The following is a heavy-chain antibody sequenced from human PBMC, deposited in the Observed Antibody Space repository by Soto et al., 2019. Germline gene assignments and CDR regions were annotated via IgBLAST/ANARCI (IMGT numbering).Heavy chain of an antibody. D-gene: IGHD2-15*01. CDR2: ISYDSSNK. CDR1: GFTFSYG. J-gene: IGHJ4*02. CDR3: AKLVIGYCSGNTCDDY. V-gene: IGHV3-30*18. Sequence: VQLLESGGGLIQPGGSLRLSCAASGFTFSYGIHWLRQAPGKGLERVAYISYDSSNKFYGDSVKGRFTISRDNSKNTQFLQMNSLRAEHTAVYYCAKLVIGYCSGNTCDDYWGQGTLVAVSS.